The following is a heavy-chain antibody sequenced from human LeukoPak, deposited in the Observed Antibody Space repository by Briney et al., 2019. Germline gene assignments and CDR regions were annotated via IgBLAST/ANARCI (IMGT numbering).Heavy chain of an antibody. CDR1: GGSISSYY. D-gene: IGHD3-22*01. CDR2: IYTSGST. J-gene: IGHJ6*02. CDR3: ARARAYYYDSSGWEAYYYYGMDV. Sequence: SETLSLICTVSGGSISSYYWSWIRQPAGKGLEWIGRIYTSGSTNYNPSLKSRVTISVDTSKNQFSLKLSSVTAADTAVYYCARARAYYYDSSGWEAYYYYGMDVWGQGTTVTVSS. V-gene: IGHV4-4*07.